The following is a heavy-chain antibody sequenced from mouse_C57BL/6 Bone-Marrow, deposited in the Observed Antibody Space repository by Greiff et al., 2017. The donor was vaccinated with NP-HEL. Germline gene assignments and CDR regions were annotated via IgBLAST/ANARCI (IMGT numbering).Heavy chain of an antibody. CDR3: ARPTTVVDYFDY. V-gene: IGHV1-80*01. D-gene: IGHD1-1*01. CDR1: GYAFSSYW. J-gene: IGHJ2*01. CDR2: IYPGDGDT. Sequence: QVQLKESGAELVKPGASVKISCKASGYAFSSYWMNWVKQRPGKGLEWIGQIYPGDGDTNYNGKFKGKATLTADKSSSTAYMQLSSLTSEDSAVYFCARPTTVVDYFDYWGQGTTRTVSS.